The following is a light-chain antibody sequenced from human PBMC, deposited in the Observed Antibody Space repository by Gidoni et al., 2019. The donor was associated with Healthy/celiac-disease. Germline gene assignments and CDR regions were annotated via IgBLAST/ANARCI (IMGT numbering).Light chain of an antibody. V-gene: IGKV1-9*01. CDR2: AAS. CDR3: QQLSSSPLT. J-gene: IGKJ3*01. CDR1: QGISSY. Sequence: QLTQSPSFLSASVGDRVTITCRASQGISSYLSWYQQKPGKAPKLLIYAASTLQGGVPSRFSGSGSGTEFTLTISSLQPEDFATYSCQQLSSSPLTFGPGTKVDIK.